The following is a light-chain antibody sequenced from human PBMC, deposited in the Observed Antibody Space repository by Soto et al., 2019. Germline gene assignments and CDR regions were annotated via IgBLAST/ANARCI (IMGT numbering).Light chain of an antibody. J-gene: IGLJ2*01. CDR2: EDS. CDR1: SSDIGGYNY. CDR3: SSYTTSSPVA. Sequence: QSALTQSASVSGSPGQSITISSTGTSSDIGGYNYDSWYQQHPDKAPELMIFEDSNQPSGVSTRFSGSKSGYTASLTISGLLREVVAASYCSSYTTSSPVAFGGGTKLTVL. V-gene: IGLV2-14*01.